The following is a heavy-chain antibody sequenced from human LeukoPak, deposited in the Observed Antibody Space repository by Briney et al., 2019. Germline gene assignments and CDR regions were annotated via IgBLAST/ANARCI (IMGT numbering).Heavy chain of an antibody. J-gene: IGHJ6*02. CDR1: GGSISIYY. Sequence: NPSETLSLTCTVAGGSISIYYWSWIRQPPGKGLEWIGYIYYSGSTNYNPSLKSRVTISVDTSKNQFSLKLSSVTAADTAVYYCARASYTVTTDYYGMDVWGQGTTVTVSS. V-gene: IGHV4-59*01. CDR2: IYYSGST. CDR3: ARASYTVTTDYYGMDV. D-gene: IGHD4-17*01.